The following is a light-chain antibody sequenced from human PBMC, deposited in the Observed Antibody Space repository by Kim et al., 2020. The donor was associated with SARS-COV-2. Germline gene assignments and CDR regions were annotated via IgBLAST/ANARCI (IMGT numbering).Light chain of an antibody. CDR3: SSYASTNTLL. V-gene: IGLV2-14*03. CDR1: SSDIGNYDL. J-gene: IGLJ2*01. CDR2: DVT. Sequence: QSALTQPASVSGSPGQSITISCTGTSSDIGNYDLVSWYHQHPGKAPKLMIFDVTKRPSGVSNRFSGSKSGNTASLTISGLQAEDEADYYCSSYASTNTLLFGGGTKLTVL.